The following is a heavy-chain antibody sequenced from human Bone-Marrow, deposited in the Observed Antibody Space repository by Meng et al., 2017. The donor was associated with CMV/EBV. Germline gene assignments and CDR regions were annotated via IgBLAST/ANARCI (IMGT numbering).Heavy chain of an antibody. V-gene: IGHV1-69*10. CDR1: FSSYG. Sequence: FSSYGNSWVRQAPGQGLEWMGGIIPILGIANYAQKFQGRVTITADKSTSTAYMELSSLRSEDTAVYYCATHQDYCSSTSCYHNWFDPWGQGTLVTVSS. J-gene: IGHJ5*02. CDR3: ATHQDYCSSTSCYHNWFDP. D-gene: IGHD2-2*01. CDR2: IIPILGIA.